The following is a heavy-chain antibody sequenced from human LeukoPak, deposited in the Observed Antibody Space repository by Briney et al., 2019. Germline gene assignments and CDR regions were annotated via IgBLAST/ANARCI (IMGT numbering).Heavy chain of an antibody. CDR1: GFTFSSYS. V-gene: IGHV3-21*01. Sequence: GGSLRLSCAASGFTFSSYSMNWVRQAPGKGLEWVSSISSSSSYIYYADSVKGRFTISRDNAKNSLYLQMNSLRAEDTAVYYCARDRPGGLRFLEWLSGAAFDIWGQGTMVTVSS. J-gene: IGHJ3*02. D-gene: IGHD3-3*01. CDR3: ARDRPGGLRFLEWLSGAAFDI. CDR2: ISSSSSYI.